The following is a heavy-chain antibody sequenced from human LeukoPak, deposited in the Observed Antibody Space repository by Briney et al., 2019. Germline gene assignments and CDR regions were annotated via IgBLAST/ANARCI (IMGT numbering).Heavy chain of an antibody. CDR3: AKIRRGPTRGSGYSYGYSDY. V-gene: IGHV3-23*01. Sequence: GGSLRLSCAASGFTFSIYGMSWVRQAPGKGLEWVSAISGSGGSTYYADSVKGRFTISRDNSKNTLYLQMNSLRAEDTAVYYCAKIRRGPTRGSGYSYGYSDYWGQGTLVTVSS. CDR2: ISGSGGST. J-gene: IGHJ4*02. CDR1: GFTFSIYG. D-gene: IGHD5-18*01.